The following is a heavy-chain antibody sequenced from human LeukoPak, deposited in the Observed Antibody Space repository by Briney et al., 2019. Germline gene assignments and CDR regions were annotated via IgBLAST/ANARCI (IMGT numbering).Heavy chain of an antibody. Sequence: GGSLRLSCTVSGFSFGDYAMSWVRQAPGKGLEWVGFIRSKAYGGTTEYAASVKGRFTISRDDSKRIAYLQMTSLTTEDTAVYYCTRTFAVAGIPSPGYWGQGTLVTVSS. CDR3: TRTFAVAGIPSPGY. CDR1: GFSFGDYA. CDR2: IRSKAYGGTT. V-gene: IGHV3-49*04. D-gene: IGHD6-19*01. J-gene: IGHJ4*02.